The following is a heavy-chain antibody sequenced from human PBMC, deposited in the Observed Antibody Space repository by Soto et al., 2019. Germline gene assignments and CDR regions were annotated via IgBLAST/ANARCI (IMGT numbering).Heavy chain of an antibody. CDR3: ARGQGLGVRANWFDP. CDR1: GGSFSVYY. V-gene: IGHV4-34*01. D-gene: IGHD3-10*01. J-gene: IGHJ5*02. Sequence: QVQLQQWGAGLLKPSGTLSLTCAVHGGSFSVYYWSWIRQPPGKGLEWIGEINHSGSTNYHPSLKSRVTISLDTSKNQFSLKLTSVTAADTAVYYCARGQGLGVRANWFDPWGQGTLVTLSS. CDR2: INHSGST.